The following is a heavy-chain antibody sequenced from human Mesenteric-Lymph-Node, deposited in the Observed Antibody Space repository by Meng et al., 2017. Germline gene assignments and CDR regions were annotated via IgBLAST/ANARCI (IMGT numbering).Heavy chain of an antibody. CDR2: INAGNGNT. Sequence: QVQLVQSGAEVKKPGASVKVSCKASGYTFTSYAMHWVRQAPGQRLEWMGWINAGNGNTKYSQKFQGRVTITRYTSASTAYMELSSLRSEDTAVYYCARDFAEMAIGYWGQGTLVTVSS. D-gene: IGHD5-24*01. CDR1: GYTFTSYA. V-gene: IGHV1-3*01. J-gene: IGHJ4*02. CDR3: ARDFAEMAIGY.